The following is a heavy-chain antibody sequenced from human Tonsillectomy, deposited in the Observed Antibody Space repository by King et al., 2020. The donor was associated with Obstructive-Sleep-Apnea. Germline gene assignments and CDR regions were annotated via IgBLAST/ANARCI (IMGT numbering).Heavy chain of an antibody. Sequence: VQLVESGGGLVQPGGSLRLSCAASGFTVGSNYMSWFRQAPGKGLGWVSIIYSGGSTSYADSVKGRFTISRDNSKKPLFLQMNSLRAEDTAVYYCARDVNYYDSGSSLDYWGQGTLVTVSS. CDR2: IYSGGST. V-gene: IGHV3-66*01. J-gene: IGHJ4*02. CDR1: GFTVGSNY. D-gene: IGHD3-10*01. CDR3: ARDVNYYDSGSSLDY.